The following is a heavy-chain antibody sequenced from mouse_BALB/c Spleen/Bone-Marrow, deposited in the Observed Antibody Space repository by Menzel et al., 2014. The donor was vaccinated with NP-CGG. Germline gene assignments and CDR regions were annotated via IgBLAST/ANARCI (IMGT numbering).Heavy chain of an antibody. CDR1: GFDFSRYW. J-gene: IGHJ4*01. V-gene: IGHV4-2*02. CDR2: INPGSSTI. Sequence: EVKLMESGGGLVQPGGSLNLSCAASGFDFSRYWMSWARQAPGKGQEWIGEINPGSSTINYTPSLKDKFIISRDNAKNTLFLQMSKVGSEDTALYYCARLAVWGAMDYWGQGTSVTGSS. D-gene: IGHD2-10*02. CDR3: ARLAVWGAMDY.